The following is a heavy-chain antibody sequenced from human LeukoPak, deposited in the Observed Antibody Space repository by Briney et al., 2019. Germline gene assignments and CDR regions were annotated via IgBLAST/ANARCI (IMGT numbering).Heavy chain of an antibody. J-gene: IGHJ4*02. CDR2: IYYPGST. CDR3: ARTSPDYYSGYDSGPSYDY. CDR1: GGSISSYY. V-gene: IGHV4-59*12. D-gene: IGHD5-12*01. Sequence: TSETLSLTCTVSGGSISSYYWSWIRQPPGKGLEWIGYIYYPGSTNYNPSLKSRVTISVDKSKNQFSLKLSSVTAADTAVYYCARTSPDYYSGYDSGPSYDYWGQGTLVTVSS.